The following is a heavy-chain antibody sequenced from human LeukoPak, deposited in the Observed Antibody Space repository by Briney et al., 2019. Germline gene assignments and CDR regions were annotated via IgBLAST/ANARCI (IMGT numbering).Heavy chain of an antibody. V-gene: IGHV4-34*01. CDR2: INHSGST. Sequence: KGLEWIGEINHSGSTNYNPSLKSRVTISVDTSKNQFSLKLSSVTAADTAVYYCARSHYDYVWGSYRSRYFDYWGQGTLVTVSS. J-gene: IGHJ4*02. D-gene: IGHD3-16*02. CDR3: ARSHYDYVWGSYRSRYFDY.